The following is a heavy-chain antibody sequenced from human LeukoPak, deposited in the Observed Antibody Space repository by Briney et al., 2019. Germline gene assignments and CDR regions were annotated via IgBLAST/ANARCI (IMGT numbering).Heavy chain of an antibody. D-gene: IGHD3-22*01. V-gene: IGHV3-66*01. CDR3: WGDPVNYYDSSGYSDY. CDR1: GFTVSTNY. CDR2: IYSAGDT. Sequence: GGSLRLSCAASGFTVSTNYMSWVRQAPGKGLEWVSIIYSAGDTHYADSVKGRFTISRDNSKNTLYLQMNSLRAEDTAVYYFWGDPVNYYDSSGYSDYWGQGPLVTVCS. J-gene: IGHJ4*02.